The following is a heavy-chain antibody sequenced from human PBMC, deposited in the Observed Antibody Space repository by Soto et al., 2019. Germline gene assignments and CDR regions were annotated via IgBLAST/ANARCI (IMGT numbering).Heavy chain of an antibody. CDR1: GGTFSSYA. V-gene: IGHV1-69*01. Sequence: QVQLVQSGAEVKKPGSSVKVSCKASGGTFSSYAISWVRQAPGQGLEWMGGIIPIFGTANYAQKFQGRVTITAHESASTAFLALSGLRSEDTAVYYCAGVPAGGSGYYRGHAYYYYGMDVWCQGTTVTVSS. CDR2: IIPIFGTA. J-gene: IGHJ6*02. D-gene: IGHD3-22*01. CDR3: AGVPAGGSGYYRGHAYYYYGMDV.